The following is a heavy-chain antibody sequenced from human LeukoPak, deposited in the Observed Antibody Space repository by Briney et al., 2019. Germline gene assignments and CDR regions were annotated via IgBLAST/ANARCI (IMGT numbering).Heavy chain of an antibody. CDR3: VSPVFINF. Sequence: GGSLILSCSASGFPFSTLGMHWVRQAPGKGLEHVSTIGSDGDGTYYADSVKDRFIISRDNSKNAVYLQISSLRPEDTAVYYCVSPVFINFWGQGTLVTVSS. CDR2: IGSDGDGT. CDR1: GFPFSTLG. D-gene: IGHD1-14*01. J-gene: IGHJ4*01. V-gene: IGHV3-64D*06.